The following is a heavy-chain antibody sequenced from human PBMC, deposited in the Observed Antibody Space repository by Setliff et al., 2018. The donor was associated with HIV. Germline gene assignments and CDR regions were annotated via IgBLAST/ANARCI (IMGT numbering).Heavy chain of an antibody. CDR2: IGRDGTVA. V-gene: IGHV3-74*01. D-gene: IGHD4-4*01. Sequence: GSLRLSCTASGFTFSDYWMHWVRRGPGRGLEWVSRIGRDGTVANYADSVKGRFTISRDNARNTVDLHMNSLRTEDTAVYYCAKDGDYRNGDYDAFDIWGLGTMVTVSS. CDR3: AKDGDYRNGDYDAFDI. CDR1: GFTFSDYW. J-gene: IGHJ3*02.